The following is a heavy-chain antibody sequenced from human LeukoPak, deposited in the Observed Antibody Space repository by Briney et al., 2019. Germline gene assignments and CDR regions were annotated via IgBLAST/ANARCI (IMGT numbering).Heavy chain of an antibody. J-gene: IGHJ4*02. D-gene: IGHD3-22*01. CDR3: ARGRPGWLLRCFFDY. CDR2: INHSGST. V-gene: IGHV4-34*01. CDR1: GGSFSGYY. Sequence: SETLSLTCTVYGGSFSGYYWSWIRQPPGKGLEWIGEINHSGSTNYNPSLKSRVTISVDTSKNQFSLKLSSVTAADTDVYYCARGRPGWLLRCFFDYWGQGTLVTVSS.